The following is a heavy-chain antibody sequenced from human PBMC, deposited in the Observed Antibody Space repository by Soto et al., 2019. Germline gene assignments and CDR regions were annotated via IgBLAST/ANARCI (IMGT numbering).Heavy chain of an antibody. CDR3: ARVGYYDSSGYPPYAFAI. Sequence: GSLRLSCAASGFTVSSNYMSWVRQAPGKGLEWVSVIYSGGSTYYADSVKGRFTISRHNSKNTLYLQMNSLRAEDTAVYYCARVGYYDSSGYPPYAFAIWGQGTMVTVSS. CDR1: GFTVSSNY. J-gene: IGHJ3*02. CDR2: IYSGGST. V-gene: IGHV3-53*04. D-gene: IGHD3-22*01.